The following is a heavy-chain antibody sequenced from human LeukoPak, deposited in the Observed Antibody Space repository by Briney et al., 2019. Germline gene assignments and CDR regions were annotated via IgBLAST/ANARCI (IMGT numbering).Heavy chain of an antibody. D-gene: IGHD1-26*01. J-gene: IGHJ4*02. V-gene: IGHV1-2*02. CDR3: AIHPYSGSYHFDY. CDR2: INPNSGGT. CDR1: GGTFSSYA. Sequence: GSSVKVSCKASGGTFSSYAISWVRQAPGQGLEWMGWINPNSGGTNSAQKFQGRVTMTSDTSISTAYMELSRLTCYDTAVYYCAIHPYSGSYHFDYWGQGTLVTVSS.